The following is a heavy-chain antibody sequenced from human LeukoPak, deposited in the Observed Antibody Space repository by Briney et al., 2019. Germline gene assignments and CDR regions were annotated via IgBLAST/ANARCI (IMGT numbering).Heavy chain of an antibody. CDR1: GFTFGDYA. D-gene: IGHD3-22*01. V-gene: IGHV3-49*04. J-gene: IGHJ4*02. CDR2: IRSKAYGGTT. Sequence: GGSLRLSCTASGFTFGDYAMSWVRQAPGKGLEWVGFIRSKAYGGTTEYAASVKGRFTISRDDSKGIAYLQMNSLKTEDTAVYYCTRGYYDSSGIPYYWGQGTLVTVSS. CDR3: TRGYYDSSGIPYY.